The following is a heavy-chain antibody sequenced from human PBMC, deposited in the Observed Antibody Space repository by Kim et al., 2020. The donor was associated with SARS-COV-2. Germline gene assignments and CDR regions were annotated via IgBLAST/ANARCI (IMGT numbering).Heavy chain of an antibody. J-gene: IGHJ6*02. CDR2: INHSGST. CDR1: GGSFSGYY. CDR3: ARIILGYCSGGSCYPRYYYGMDV. D-gene: IGHD2-15*01. V-gene: IGHV4-34*01. Sequence: SETLSLTCAVYGGSFSGYYWSWIRQPPGKGLEWIGEINHSGSTNYNPSLKSRVTISVDTSKNQFSLKLSSVTAADTAVYYCARIILGYCSGGSCYPRYYYGMDVWGQGTTVTVSS.